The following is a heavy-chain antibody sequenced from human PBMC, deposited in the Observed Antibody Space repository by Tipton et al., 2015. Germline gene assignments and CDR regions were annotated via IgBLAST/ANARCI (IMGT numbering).Heavy chain of an antibody. D-gene: IGHD3-16*01. CDR3: TSGGILGYFDY. V-gene: IGHV4-59*12. J-gene: IGHJ4*02. Sequence: TLSLTCTVSGGSISSYYWSWIRQPPGKGLEWIGQIYYSGSTNYNPSLKSRVTISVDTSKNQFSLNLTSVTAADTAVYYCTSGGILGYFDYWGQGTLITVSS. CDR2: IYYSGST. CDR1: GGSISSYY.